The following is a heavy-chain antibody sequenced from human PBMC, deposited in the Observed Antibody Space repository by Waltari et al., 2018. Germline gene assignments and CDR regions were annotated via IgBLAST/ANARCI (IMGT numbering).Heavy chain of an antibody. CDR1: GYVFTAYY. D-gene: IGHD4-17*01. V-gene: IGHV1-2*02. CDR3: ARGAPLIGGAPSLDH. Sequence: QVQLVQSGAEVKKPGASVKVSCKTSGYVFTAYYMFWVRQAPGQGLQCMGWLHPNSGDPDYAPKFQGSVIITRDTSIPPAYLELSTLPSADPAIYYCARGAPLIGGAPSLDHWGQGTLVTVSS. CDR2: LHPNSGDP. J-gene: IGHJ4*02.